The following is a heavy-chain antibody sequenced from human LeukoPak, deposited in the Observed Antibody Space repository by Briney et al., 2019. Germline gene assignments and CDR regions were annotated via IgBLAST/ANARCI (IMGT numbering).Heavy chain of an antibody. J-gene: IGHJ6*02. CDR2: INLSDSYT. CDR1: GYRFISYW. Sequence: PGESLNISCQGSGYRFISYWINWVRQMHGKGLEWMGRINLSDSYTKYRPSFQGHVTFSADESITTAYLQWSSLKASDAAMYYCARRSLSMTDYYGMDVWGQGSPVAVSS. D-gene: IGHD3-22*01. V-gene: IGHV5-10-1*01. CDR3: ARRSLSMTDYYGMDV.